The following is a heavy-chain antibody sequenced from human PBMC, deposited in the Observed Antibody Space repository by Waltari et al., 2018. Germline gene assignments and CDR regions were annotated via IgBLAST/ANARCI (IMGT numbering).Heavy chain of an antibody. V-gene: IGHV1-69*05. CDR3: ARGPPRGSYYYYGMDV. CDR2: IIPIFGTA. J-gene: IGHJ6*02. D-gene: IGHD1-26*01. CDR1: GGTFSSYA. Sequence: QVQLVQSGAEVKKPGSSVKVSCKASGGTFSSYAISWVRQAPGLGLEWMGGIIPIFGTANYAQKFQGRVTITTDESTSTAYMELSSLRSEDTAVYYCARGPPRGSYYYYGMDVWGQGTTVTVSS.